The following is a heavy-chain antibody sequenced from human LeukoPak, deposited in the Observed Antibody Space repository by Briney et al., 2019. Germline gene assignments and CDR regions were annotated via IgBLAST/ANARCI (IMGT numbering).Heavy chain of an antibody. Sequence: ASVKVSCKASGYTFTSYDINWVRQALGQGLEWMGWMNPKSGNTGFAQKFQGRVTMTRNTSISTAYMEVTSLRSEDTAVYYCARGPPESSSSDYSGQGTLVTVSS. CDR1: GYTFTSYD. J-gene: IGHJ4*02. D-gene: IGHD6-13*01. CDR2: MNPKSGNT. CDR3: ARGPPESSSSDY. V-gene: IGHV1-8*01.